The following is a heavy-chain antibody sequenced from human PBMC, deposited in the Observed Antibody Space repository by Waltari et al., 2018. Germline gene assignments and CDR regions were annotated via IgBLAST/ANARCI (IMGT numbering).Heavy chain of an antibody. CDR1: GFTFSLYT. CDR3: ARGMRSGSGYFYYYLDV. J-gene: IGHJ6*03. D-gene: IGHD6-25*01. Sequence: QVQLVESGGGVVQPGRSLTVSCEASGFTFSLYTLHWFRQAPGKGLEWVAAISFDGGQKSYADSVRGRFTISRDNSKSTVNVEMNSLRPEDTAMYYCARGMRSGSGYFYYYLDVWGKGTTVTVSS. CDR2: ISFDGGQK. V-gene: IGHV3-30*17.